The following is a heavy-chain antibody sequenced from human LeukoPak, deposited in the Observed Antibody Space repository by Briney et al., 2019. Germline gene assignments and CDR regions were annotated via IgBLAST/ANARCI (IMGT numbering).Heavy chain of an antibody. J-gene: IGHJ5*02. CDR3: AKDDWSSSSPHWFDP. Sequence: GGSLRLSCAASGFTFSSYAMSWVRQAPGKGLEWVSAISGSGGSTYYADSVKGRFTISRDNSKNTLYLQTNSLRAEDTAVYYCAKDDWSSSSPHWFDPWGQGTLVTVSS. CDR2: ISGSGGST. CDR1: GFTFSSYA. D-gene: IGHD6-13*01. V-gene: IGHV3-23*01.